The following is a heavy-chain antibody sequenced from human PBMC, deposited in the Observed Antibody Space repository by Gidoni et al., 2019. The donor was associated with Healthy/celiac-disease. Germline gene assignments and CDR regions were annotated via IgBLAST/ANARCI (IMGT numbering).Heavy chain of an antibody. J-gene: IGHJ5*02. CDR3: AREEAYSLDP. Sequence: QVQLQEPVPGLVQPSETLSLTCTVSGGSISSYYWSWSWQPAGKGLEWIGRIYTSGSTNYNPSLKSRVTMSVDTSKNQFSLKLSSVTAADTAVYYCAREEAYSLDPWGQGTLVTVSS. CDR2: IYTSGST. D-gene: IGHD6-13*01. V-gene: IGHV4-4*07. CDR1: GGSISSYY.